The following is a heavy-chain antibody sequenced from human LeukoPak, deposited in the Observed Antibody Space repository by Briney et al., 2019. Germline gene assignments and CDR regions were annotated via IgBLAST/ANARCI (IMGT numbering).Heavy chain of an antibody. Sequence: GGSLRLSCSGSGFIFNNAWMSWVRQAPGKGLEWVGRIKSTTDGGAIDYAAPVKGRFTISRDDSQNILYLEVNNLKTEDTGIYFCTTDRLWAAHWGQGTLVTVSS. CDR1: GFIFNNAW. V-gene: IGHV3-15*01. J-gene: IGHJ4*02. D-gene: IGHD1-26*01. CDR3: TTDRLWAAH. CDR2: IKSTTDGGAI.